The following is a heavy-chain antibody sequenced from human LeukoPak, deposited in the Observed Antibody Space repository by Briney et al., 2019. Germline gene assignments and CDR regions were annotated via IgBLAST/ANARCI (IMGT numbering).Heavy chain of an antibody. V-gene: IGHV3-23*01. CDR2: ISGSGGST. D-gene: IGHD3-22*01. CDR1: GFTFSSYG. J-gene: IGHJ4*02. CDR3: AKVGTMIVAGPWDY. Sequence: PGGCLRLSWAASGFTFSSYGMGCVRPPAGEGLEWVLAISGSGGSTYYADSVKGRFTISRDNSKNTLYLQMNSLRAEDTAVYYCAKVGTMIVAGPWDYWGQGTLVTVSS.